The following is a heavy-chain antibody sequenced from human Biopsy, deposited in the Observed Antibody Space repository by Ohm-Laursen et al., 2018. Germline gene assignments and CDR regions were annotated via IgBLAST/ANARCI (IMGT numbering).Heavy chain of an antibody. CDR2: LHDRGVT. J-gene: IGHJ4*02. CDR1: GITVNDHY. CDR3: AGGPPGVATIG. V-gene: IGHV3-66*01. Sequence: SLRLSCAASGITVNDHYMSWVRQAPGKGLEWVSSLHDRGVTYYADSVKGRFTISRDSSKNTLYLQMNSLRVEDTAVYYCAGGPPGVATIGRGQGTLVTVSS. D-gene: IGHD5-24*01.